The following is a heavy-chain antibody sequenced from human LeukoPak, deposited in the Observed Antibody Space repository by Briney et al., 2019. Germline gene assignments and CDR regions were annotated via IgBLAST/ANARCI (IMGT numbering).Heavy chain of an antibody. D-gene: IGHD6-6*01. J-gene: IGHJ4*02. Sequence: NPSETLSLTCTVSGGSIGSYYWSWMRQFAGNGLEWIGRIYNSGTTHYNPSLKSRVTISVDTSKNQISLKLTSVTAADTAVYYCASDGGRSSLAVLWGQGTLVTVSS. CDR1: GGSIGSYY. CDR2: IYNSGTT. V-gene: IGHV4-4*07. CDR3: ASDGGRSSLAVL.